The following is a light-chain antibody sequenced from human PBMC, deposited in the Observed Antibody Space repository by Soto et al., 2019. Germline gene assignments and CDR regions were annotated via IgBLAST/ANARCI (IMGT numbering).Light chain of an antibody. Sequence: QSVRTQPPSASGTPGQRVTLSCSGSSSNIETNTVSWYQQLPGTAPKLLIYTNTQRPSGVPDRFSGSKSGTSASLAISGLQSEDEADYYCAAWDDSLNGWVFGGGTKLTVL. V-gene: IGLV1-44*01. J-gene: IGLJ3*02. CDR3: AAWDDSLNGWV. CDR1: SSNIETNT. CDR2: TNT.